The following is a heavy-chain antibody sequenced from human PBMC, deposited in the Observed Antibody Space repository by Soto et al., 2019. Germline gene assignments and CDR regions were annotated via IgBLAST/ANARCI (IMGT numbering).Heavy chain of an antibody. V-gene: IGHV4-34*01. Sequence: SETLSLTCAVYGGSVNGYCWNWIRQPPGKGLEWIGEINHTGGTHYNPSLKSRVTMSVDTSKNQFSLRLSSVTAADTAIYYCATRITVFGLLIPPFDPWGQGTQVTVSS. CDR2: INHTGGT. CDR1: GGSVNGYC. CDR3: ATRITVFGLLIPPFDP. J-gene: IGHJ5*02. D-gene: IGHD3-3*01.